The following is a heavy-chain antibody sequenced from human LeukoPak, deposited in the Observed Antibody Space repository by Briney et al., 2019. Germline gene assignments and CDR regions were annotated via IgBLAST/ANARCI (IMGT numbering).Heavy chain of an antibody. CDR1: GGSISSGGYY. Sequence: SQTLSLTCTVSGGSISSGGYYWSWIRQPPGKGLEWIGYIYYSGSTNYNPSLKSRVTISVDTSKNQFSLKLSSVTAADTAVYYCARGSSGAVRGSAFDIWGQGTMVTVSS. V-gene: IGHV4-61*08. J-gene: IGHJ3*02. D-gene: IGHD6-19*01. CDR2: IYYSGST. CDR3: ARGSSGAVRGSAFDI.